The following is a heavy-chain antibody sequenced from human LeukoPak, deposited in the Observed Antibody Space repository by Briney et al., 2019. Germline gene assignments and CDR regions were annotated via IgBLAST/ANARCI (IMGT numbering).Heavy chain of an antibody. CDR2: IYHSGST. J-gene: IGHJ4*02. CDR3: ARDARSSGVFDY. D-gene: IGHD6-6*01. V-gene: IGHV4-30-2*01. CDR1: GGSISSGGYY. Sequence: SETLSLTCTVSGGSISSGGYYWSWIRQPLGKGLEWIGYIYHSGSTYYNPSLKSRVTISVGRSKNQFSLKLSSVTAADTAVYYCARDARSSGVFDYWGQGTLVTVSS.